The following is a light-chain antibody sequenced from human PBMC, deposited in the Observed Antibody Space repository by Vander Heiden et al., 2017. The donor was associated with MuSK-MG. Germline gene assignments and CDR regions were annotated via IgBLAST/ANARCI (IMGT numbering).Light chain of an antibody. CDR2: AAS. CDR1: QGISSY. Sequence: DIRLTQPPSFLSASVGDRVTITCRASQGISSYLAWYQQKPGKAPKLLMDAASTLQSGVPSRFSGSGSGTEFTLTISSLHPEDFATYYCQQLNSYPLTFGGGTRVEIK. V-gene: IGKV1-9*01. J-gene: IGKJ4*01. CDR3: QQLNSYPLT.